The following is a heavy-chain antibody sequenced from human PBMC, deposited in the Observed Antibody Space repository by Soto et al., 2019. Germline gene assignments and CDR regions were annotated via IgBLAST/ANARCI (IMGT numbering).Heavy chain of an antibody. CDR3: ARDRGYGRDANYYYGMDV. CDR1: GFTFSSYA. V-gene: IGHV3-30-3*01. CDR2: ISYDGSNK. D-gene: IGHD5-18*01. Sequence: PGGSLRLSCAASGFTFSSYAMHWVRQAPGKGLEWVAVISYDGSNKYYADSVKGRFTISRDNSKNTLYLQMNSLRAEDTAVYYCARDRGYGRDANYYYGMDVWGQGTTVTVSS. J-gene: IGHJ6*02.